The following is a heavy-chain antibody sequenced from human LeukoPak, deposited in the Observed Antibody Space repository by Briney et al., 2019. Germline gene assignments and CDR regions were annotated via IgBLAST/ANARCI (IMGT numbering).Heavy chain of an antibody. CDR3: ASSSGWYGYDY. J-gene: IGHJ4*02. Sequence: GGSLRLSCAASGFTFSDYYMSWIRQAPGKGLEWVSYISSSSSYTNYADSVKGRFTISRDNAKNSLYLQMNSLRAEDTAVYYCASSSGWYGYDYRGQGTLVTVSS. CDR1: GFTFSDYY. CDR2: ISSSSSYT. V-gene: IGHV3-11*06. D-gene: IGHD6-19*01.